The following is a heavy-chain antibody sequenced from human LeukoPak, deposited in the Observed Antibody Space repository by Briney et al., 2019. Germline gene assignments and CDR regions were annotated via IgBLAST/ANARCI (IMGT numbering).Heavy chain of an antibody. CDR1: GFTFSSYA. V-gene: IGHV3-23*01. D-gene: IGHD2-15*01. J-gene: IGHJ6*03. CDR3: ATDFCSGGSCYSWVYYYYMDV. CDR2: ISGSGGST. Sequence: GGSLRLSCAASGFTFSSYAMSWVRQAPGKGLEWVSAISGSGGSTYYADSVKGRFTISRDNSKNTLYLQMNNLRAEDTAVYYCATDFCSGGSCYSWVYYYYMDVWGKGTTVTVSS.